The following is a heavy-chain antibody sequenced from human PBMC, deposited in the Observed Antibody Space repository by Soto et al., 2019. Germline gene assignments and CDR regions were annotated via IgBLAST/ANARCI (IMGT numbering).Heavy chain of an antibody. V-gene: IGHV3-21*01. D-gene: IGHD3-22*01. Sequence: GGALKLNXADSGVTFSNSTMNWVRHAPGQGLEWVACITSSGSFIYYADSMKGRFTISRDDAKKSLYLQMNSLRAEDTAVYYCARVPAASDRTAFYYVSKFFYFDYWGRGTQVTVSP. J-gene: IGHJ4*02. CDR3: ARVPAASDRTAFYYVSKFFYFDY. CDR1: GVTFSNST. CDR2: ITSSGSFI.